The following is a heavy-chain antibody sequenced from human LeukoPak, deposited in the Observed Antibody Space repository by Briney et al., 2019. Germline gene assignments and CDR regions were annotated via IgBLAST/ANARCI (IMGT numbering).Heavy chain of an antibody. Sequence: VASVKVSCKASGYTFTSYYMHWVRQAPGQGLEWMGWINPNSGGTNYAQKFQGWVTMTRDTSISTAYMELSRLRSDDTAVYYCARGWALSEFDYWGQGTLVTVSS. J-gene: IGHJ4*02. D-gene: IGHD3-16*01. CDR3: ARGWALSEFDY. CDR2: INPNSGGT. V-gene: IGHV1-2*04. CDR1: GYTFTSYY.